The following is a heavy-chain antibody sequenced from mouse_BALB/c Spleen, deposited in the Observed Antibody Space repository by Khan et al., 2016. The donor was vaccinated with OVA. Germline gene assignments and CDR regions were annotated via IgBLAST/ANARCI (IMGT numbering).Heavy chain of an antibody. CDR2: ILPGSGST. Sequence: QVQLQQSGAELMKPGASVKISCKATGYTFSGYWIEWVKQRPGHGLEWIGEILPGSGSTKYNEKFKGKATLTADTSSNTAYMQLSSLTSEDSVVYYCARSRYYGSSYFDYWGQGTTLTVSS. CDR3: ARSRYYGSSYFDY. CDR1: GYTFSGYW. J-gene: IGHJ2*01. D-gene: IGHD1-1*01. V-gene: IGHV1-9*01.